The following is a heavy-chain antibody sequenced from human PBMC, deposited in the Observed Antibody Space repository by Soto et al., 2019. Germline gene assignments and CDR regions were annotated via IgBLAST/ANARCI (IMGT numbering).Heavy chain of an antibody. CDR1: GGSISSSSYY. D-gene: IGHD6-6*01. V-gene: IGHV4-39*01. CDR2: IYYSGIT. J-gene: IGHJ5*02. CDR3: ARHKRVAARTRFAENWFDP. Sequence: QLQLQESGPGLVKPSETLSLTCTVSGGSISSSSYYWGWIRQPPGKGLEWIGSIYYSGITYYNPSLKSRVTISVDTSKNQFSLKLSSVTAADTAVYYCARHKRVAARTRFAENWFDPWGQGTLVTVSS.